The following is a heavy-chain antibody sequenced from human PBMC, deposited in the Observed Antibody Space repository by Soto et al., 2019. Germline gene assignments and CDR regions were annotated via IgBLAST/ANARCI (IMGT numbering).Heavy chain of an antibody. V-gene: IGHV3-23*01. J-gene: IGHJ3*02. D-gene: IGHD6-19*01. CDR2: ISGSGGST. CDR3: AKDVYSSGWWYAFDI. Sequence: GESLKISCAASGFTFSSYAMSWVRQAPGKGLEWVSAISGSGGSTYYADSVKGRFTISRDNSKNTLYLQMNSLRAEDTAVYYCAKDVYSSGWWYAFDIWGQGTMVTVSS. CDR1: GFTFSSYA.